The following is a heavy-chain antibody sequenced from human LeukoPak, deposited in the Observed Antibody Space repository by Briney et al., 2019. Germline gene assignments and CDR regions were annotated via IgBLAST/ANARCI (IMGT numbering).Heavy chain of an antibody. CDR2: VIPILGIA. J-gene: IGHJ3*02. Sequence: SVKVSCKVSGGTFSTHAIIWVRQAPGQGLEWMGRVIPILGIANYAQRFQARVTITADKSTSTVYMELSSLRSEDTAVFYCARLRESNGYSPAAFDIWGQGTMVTVSS. CDR1: GGTFSTHA. CDR3: ARLRESNGYSPAAFDI. D-gene: IGHD3-22*01. V-gene: IGHV1-69*04.